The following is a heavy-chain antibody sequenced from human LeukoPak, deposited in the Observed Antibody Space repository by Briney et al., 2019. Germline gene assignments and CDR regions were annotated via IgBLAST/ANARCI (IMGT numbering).Heavy chain of an antibody. D-gene: IGHD2-8*01. V-gene: IGHV1-69*15. CDR1: GGTFSSYA. Sequence: ASVKVSCKASGGTFSSYAISWVRQAPGQGLEWMGRIIPIFGTANYAQKFQGRVTITADESTSTAYMELSSLRSEDTAVYYCAREGGVVLMVYAPNTGWFDPWGQGTLVTVSS. J-gene: IGHJ5*02. CDR3: AREGGVVLMVYAPNTGWFDP. CDR2: IIPIFGTA.